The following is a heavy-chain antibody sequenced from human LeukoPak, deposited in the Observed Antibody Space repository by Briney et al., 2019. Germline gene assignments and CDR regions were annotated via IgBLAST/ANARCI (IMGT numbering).Heavy chain of an antibody. CDR3: ASLRGSY. CDR1: GFTFNTYAM. V-gene: IGHV4-4*02. J-gene: IGHJ4*02. D-gene: IGHD3-16*01. Sequence: GSLRLSCAGSGFTFNTYAMSWIRQPPGKGLEWIGEIYHSGSTNYNPSLKSRVTISVDKSKNQFSLKLSSATAADTAVYYCASLRGSYWGQGTLVTVSS. CDR2: IYHSGST.